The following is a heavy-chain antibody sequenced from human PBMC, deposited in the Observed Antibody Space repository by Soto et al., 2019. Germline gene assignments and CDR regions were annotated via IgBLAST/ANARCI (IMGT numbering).Heavy chain of an antibody. CDR1: GGSISSCGYS. CDR2: IYHSGST. V-gene: IGHV4-30-2*01. Sequence: PSETLXLTFAVSGGSISSCGYSWSWIRQPPGKGLEWIGYIYHSGSTYYNPSLKSRVTISVDRSKNQFSLKLSSVTAADTAVYYCARVPGPWGQGTLVTVSS. CDR3: ARVPGP. J-gene: IGHJ5*02.